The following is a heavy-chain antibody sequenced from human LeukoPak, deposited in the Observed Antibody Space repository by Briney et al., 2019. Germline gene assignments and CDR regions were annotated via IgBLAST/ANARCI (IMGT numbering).Heavy chain of an antibody. CDR2: IYYSGST. CDR1: GGSISSSSYY. V-gene: IGHV4-39*01. Sequence: SETLSPTCTVSGGSISSSSYYWGWIRQPPGKGLEWIGSIYYSGSTYYNPSLKSRVTISVDTSKNQFSLKLSSVTAADTAVYYCAILGIYGYFDYWGQGTLVTVSS. D-gene: IGHD4-17*01. CDR3: AILGIYGYFDY. J-gene: IGHJ4*02.